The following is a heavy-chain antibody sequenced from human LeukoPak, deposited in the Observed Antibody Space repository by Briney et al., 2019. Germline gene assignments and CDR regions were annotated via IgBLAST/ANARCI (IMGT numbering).Heavy chain of an antibody. CDR3: ARENNCGGDCYFDY. CDR1: GGSFSGYY. Sequence: PSETLSLTCAVYGGSFSGYYWSWIRQPPGKGLEWIGYIYYSGSTNYNPSLKSRVTISVDTSKNQFSLKLSSVTAVDTAVYYCARENNCGGDCYFDYWGQGTLVTVSS. D-gene: IGHD2-21*02. J-gene: IGHJ4*02. V-gene: IGHV4-59*01. CDR2: IYYSGST.